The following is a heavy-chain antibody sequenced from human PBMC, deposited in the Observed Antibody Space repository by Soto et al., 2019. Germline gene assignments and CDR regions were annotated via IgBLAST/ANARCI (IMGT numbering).Heavy chain of an antibody. J-gene: IGHJ5*02. V-gene: IGHV4-61*08. Sequence: SETLSLTCTVSGGSIDSGDYYWSWSRQPPGKGLEWIGYVYYSGTTNYNPFLKSRVTLSLDKSKNQFSLKKNSVTAADTAVYYSTSDVTATTSYVDPGVHGTLVTVSS. CDR1: GGSIDSGDYY. D-gene: IGHD1-26*01. CDR3: TSDVTATTSYVDP. CDR2: VYYSGTT.